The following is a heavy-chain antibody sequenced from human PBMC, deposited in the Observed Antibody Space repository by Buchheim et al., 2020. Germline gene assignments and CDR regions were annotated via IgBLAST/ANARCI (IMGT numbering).Heavy chain of an antibody. CDR1: GFTFSNYD. J-gene: IGHJ4*02. Sequence: EVQLLQSGGGLVQPGGSLRLSCAASGFTFSNYDMHWVRQAPGKGLEWVSSISGSGLSTDYADSVKGRFTISRDNSKKTLYLQMNSLGADDTAVFYCARTTGLDYWGQGTL. V-gene: IGHV3-23*01. CDR3: ARTTGLDY. CDR2: ISGSGLST. D-gene: IGHD1-14*01.